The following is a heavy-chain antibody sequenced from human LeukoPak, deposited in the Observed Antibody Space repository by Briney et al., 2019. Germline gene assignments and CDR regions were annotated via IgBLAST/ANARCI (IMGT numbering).Heavy chain of an antibody. J-gene: IGHJ4*02. D-gene: IGHD2-8*01. Sequence: SVKVSCKASGGTLSSYAISWVRQAPGQGLEWMGGIIPIFGTANYAQKFQGRVTITTDESTSTAYMELSSLRSEDTAVYYCARAYRGTNGAFDIWGQGTLVTVSS. CDR3: ARAYRGTNGAFDI. CDR2: IIPIFGTA. V-gene: IGHV1-69*05. CDR1: GGTLSSYA.